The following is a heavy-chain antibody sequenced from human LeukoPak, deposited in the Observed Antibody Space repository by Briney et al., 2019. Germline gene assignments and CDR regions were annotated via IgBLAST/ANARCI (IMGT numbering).Heavy chain of an antibody. CDR1: GFTFSSYA. J-gene: IGHJ4*02. V-gene: IGHV3-23*01. CDR2: ISGSGGST. D-gene: IGHD2-21*02. CDR3: AKDVVVTASMGDMTTDY. Sequence: GGSLRLSCAASGFTFSSYAMSWVRQAPGKGLEWVSAISGSGGSTYYADSVKGRFTISRDNSKNTLYLQMNSPRAEDTAVYYCAKDVVVTASMGDMTTDYWGQGTLVTVSS.